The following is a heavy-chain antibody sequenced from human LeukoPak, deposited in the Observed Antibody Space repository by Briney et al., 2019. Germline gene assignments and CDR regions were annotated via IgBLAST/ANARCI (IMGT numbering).Heavy chain of an antibody. CDR3: AKELSAFTSSYVY. CDR2: MNPNSGNT. Sequence: GASVKVSCKASGYTFASYDISWARQATGQGLEWMGWMNPNSGNTGYAQNFQGRVTMTANTSITTAYMELSSLTSDDTAIYYCAKELSAFTSSYVYWGQGTLVTVSS. V-gene: IGHV1-8*01. D-gene: IGHD2-2*01. J-gene: IGHJ4*02. CDR1: GYTFASYD.